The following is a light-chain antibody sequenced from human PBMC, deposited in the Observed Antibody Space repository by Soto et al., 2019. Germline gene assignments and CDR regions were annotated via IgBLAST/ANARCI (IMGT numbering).Light chain of an antibody. CDR1: SRDVGGYNY. CDR3: SSYTSSSIVV. Sequence: QSALTQHASVSGSPGQSITISCTGTSRDVGGYNYVSWYQQHRGKAPKLMIYDVSNRPSGVSNRFSGSKSGNTASLTISGLQAEDEADYYCSSYTSSSIVVFGGGTKVTVL. J-gene: IGLJ2*01. V-gene: IGLV2-14*01. CDR2: DVS.